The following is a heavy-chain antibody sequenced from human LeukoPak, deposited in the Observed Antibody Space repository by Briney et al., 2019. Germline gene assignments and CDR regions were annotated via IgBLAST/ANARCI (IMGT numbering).Heavy chain of an antibody. CDR3: ARVLLEREAG. Sequence: GGSLRLSCAASGFSLSGYWMHWVRQAPGKGLVWVSRINSDESSTSYADSVKGRFTISRDNAKNTLYLQMNSLRAKDTAVYYCARVLLEREAGWGQGTLVTVSS. V-gene: IGHV3-74*01. J-gene: IGHJ4*02. CDR2: INSDESST. D-gene: IGHD1-1*01. CDR1: GFSLSGYW.